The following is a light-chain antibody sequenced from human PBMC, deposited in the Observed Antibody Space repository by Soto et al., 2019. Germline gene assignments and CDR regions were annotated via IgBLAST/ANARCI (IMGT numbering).Light chain of an antibody. CDR1: QSINSW. Sequence: DIQMTQSPSTLSASVGDRVTITCRASQSINSWLAWYQQKPGKAPRLLIYRASSLEGGVPSRFSGSGSGAEFTLTISSLQPDDFATYYGHHYDSYPGTFGAGTQVAMK. CDR3: HHYDSYPGT. J-gene: IGKJ3*01. CDR2: RAS. V-gene: IGKV1-5*03.